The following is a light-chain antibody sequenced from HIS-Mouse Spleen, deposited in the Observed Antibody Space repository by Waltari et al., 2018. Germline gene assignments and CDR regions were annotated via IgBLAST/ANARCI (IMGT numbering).Light chain of an antibody. Sequence: SSELTQDPAVSVALGQTVRITCQGDSLRSYYASWYQQKPGQAPVLVIYGKNNRPSGIPNPLSGSSSGNTASLTITGAQAEDEADYYCNSRDSSGNHWVFVGGTKLTVL. V-gene: IGLV3-19*01. CDR2: GKN. CDR3: NSRDSSGNHWV. J-gene: IGLJ3*02. CDR1: SLRSYY.